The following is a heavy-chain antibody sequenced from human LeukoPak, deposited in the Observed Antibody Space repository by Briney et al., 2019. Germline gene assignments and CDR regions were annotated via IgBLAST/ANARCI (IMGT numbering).Heavy chain of an antibody. CDR3: ATDGSSAWYEDY. J-gene: IGHJ4*02. CDR2: FDALDDKT. CDR1: GDTLPELS. V-gene: IGHV1-24*01. Sequence: ASVKVSCKVSGDTLPELSIHWVRQAPGEGLEWMGVFDALDDKTIHAQKFQGRVIMCVDSSTNTAHMELSSLRSEDTAVYYCATDGSSAWYEDYWGQGTLVIVSS. D-gene: IGHD6-19*01.